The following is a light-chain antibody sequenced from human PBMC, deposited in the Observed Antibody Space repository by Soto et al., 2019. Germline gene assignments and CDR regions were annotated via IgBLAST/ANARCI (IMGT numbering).Light chain of an antibody. V-gene: IGKV3-20*01. Sequence: ETVLTQSPGTLSLSPGERATLSCRASHSVTSTSLAWYQQKPGQAPRLLIYDASRRATGIPDRFSGSGSGTDFTLTLSRLEPEDFAASYCQQYGRSPDLFTFGPGTTVDIK. CDR2: DAS. CDR1: HSVTSTS. CDR3: QQYGRSPDLFT. J-gene: IGKJ3*01.